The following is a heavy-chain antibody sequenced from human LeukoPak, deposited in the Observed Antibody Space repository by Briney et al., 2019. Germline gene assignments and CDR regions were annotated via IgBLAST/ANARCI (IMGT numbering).Heavy chain of an antibody. CDR2: INPNSGGT. CDR1: GYTFTRYY. J-gene: IGHJ5*02. CDR3: ERARIGDMVAVAGT. D-gene: IGHD6-19*01. Sequence: ASVKVSCKASGYTFTRYYMHWVRQAPGQGLEWMGWINPNSGGTNYAQKFQGRVTMTRDTSISTAYMELSRLRSDDTVVYYCERARIGDMVAVAGTWGPGTLVTVSS. V-gene: IGHV1-2*02.